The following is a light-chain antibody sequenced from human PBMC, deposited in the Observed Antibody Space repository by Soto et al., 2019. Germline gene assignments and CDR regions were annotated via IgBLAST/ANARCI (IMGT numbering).Light chain of an antibody. CDR2: DAS. J-gene: IGKJ5*01. CDR3: QQRSNWPPIT. V-gene: IGKV3-11*01. Sequence: IVLTQSPATLSVSPGERATLSCRASQSVSSNLAWYQQKPGQAPRLLIYDASHRATGIPARFSGSGSGTDFTLTISSLEPEDFAVYYCQQRSNWPPITFGQGTRLEIK. CDR1: QSVSSN.